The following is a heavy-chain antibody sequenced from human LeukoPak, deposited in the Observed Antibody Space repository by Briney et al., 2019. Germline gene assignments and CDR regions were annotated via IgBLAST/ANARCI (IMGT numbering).Heavy chain of an antibody. Sequence: SETLSLTCTVSGGSLSSGDYYWSWLRQPPGTGLEWIGYIYYSGSTYYNPSLKSRVTISVDTSKNQFSLKLSSVTAADTAVYYCARDTRNDYGDYQLDYWGQGTLVTVSS. V-gene: IGHV4-30-4*01. CDR1: GGSLSSGDYY. CDR3: ARDTRNDYGDYQLDY. CDR2: IYYSGST. J-gene: IGHJ4*02. D-gene: IGHD4-17*01.